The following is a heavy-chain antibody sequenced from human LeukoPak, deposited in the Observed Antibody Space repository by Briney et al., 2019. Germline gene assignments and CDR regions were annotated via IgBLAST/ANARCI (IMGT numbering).Heavy chain of an antibody. CDR2: ISGSGGST. J-gene: IGHJ4*02. CDR1: GFTFSSYA. V-gene: IGHV3-23*01. Sequence: GGSLRLSCAASGFTFSSYAMSWVRQAPGKGLEWVSAISGSGGSTYYADSVKGRFTISRDNAKNTLYLQMNSLRAEDSAVYYCAGEGATAYYFDYWGQGTLVTVSS. D-gene: IGHD5-24*01. CDR3: AGEGATAYYFDY.